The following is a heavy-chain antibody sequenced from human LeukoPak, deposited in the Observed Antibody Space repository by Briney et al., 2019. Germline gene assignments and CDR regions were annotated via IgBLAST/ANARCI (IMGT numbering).Heavy chain of an antibody. CDR2: TKEDGSQK. J-gene: IGHJ4*02. CDR1: GFTFSSYW. CDR3: ARDQSVDMNY. D-gene: IGHD3-9*01. V-gene: IGHV3-7*01. Sequence: PGGSLSLSCAASGFTFSSYWMGWVRQAPRKGLEWVANTKEDGSQKYYVDSVKGRFTISRDNAKNSLYLQMGSLRDEDTAVYYCARDQSVDMNYWGQGTLVTVSS.